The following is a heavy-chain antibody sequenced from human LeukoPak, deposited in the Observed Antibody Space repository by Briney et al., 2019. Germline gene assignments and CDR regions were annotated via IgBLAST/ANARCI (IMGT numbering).Heavy chain of an antibody. J-gene: IGHJ4*02. Sequence: GGSLRLSCAASGFTFSSYAMSWVRQAPGKGLEWVSAISGSGGSTYYADSVKGRFTISRDNSKNTLYLQMNSLRAEDTAVYYCARVRLIWFRGNPDYWGQGTLVTVSS. V-gene: IGHV3-23*01. CDR3: ARVRLIWFRGNPDY. D-gene: IGHD3-10*01. CDR1: GFTFSSYA. CDR2: ISGSGGST.